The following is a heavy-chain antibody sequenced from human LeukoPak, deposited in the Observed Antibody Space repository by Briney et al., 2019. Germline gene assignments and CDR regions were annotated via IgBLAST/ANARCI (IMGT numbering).Heavy chain of an antibody. V-gene: IGHV3-11*03. CDR3: ARILRTDFDY. Sequence: GRSLRLSCAASGFTFSDYYMSWIRQAPGKGLEWVSYISSSSSYTNYADSVKGRFTISRDNAKNSLYLQMNSLRAEDTAVYYCARILRTDFDYWGQGTLVTVSS. CDR1: GFTFSDYY. J-gene: IGHJ4*02. CDR2: ISSSSSYT.